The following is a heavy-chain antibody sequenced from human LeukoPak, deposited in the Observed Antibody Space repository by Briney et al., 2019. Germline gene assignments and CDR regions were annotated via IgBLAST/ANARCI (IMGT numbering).Heavy chain of an antibody. D-gene: IGHD3-16*01. Sequence: GESLKISCKHSGPTFTTSWVSWVRQMPGKGLEWMGSISPVDSDSRYSPSFQGHVTISADKSITTAYLQWTSLKASDTAMYYCATSTRIGGAMNYDSWGQGTLVTVSS. J-gene: IGHJ4*02. CDR2: ISPVDSDS. CDR3: ATSTRIGGAMNYDS. V-gene: IGHV5-51*01. CDR1: GPTFTTSW.